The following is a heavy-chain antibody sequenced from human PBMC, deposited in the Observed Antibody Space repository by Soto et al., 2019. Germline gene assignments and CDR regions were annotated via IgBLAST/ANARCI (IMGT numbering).Heavy chain of an antibody. J-gene: IGHJ4*02. V-gene: IGHV3-23*01. CDR3: AIDRWGHTH. Sequence: EVQLLESGGGLVQPGGSLRLSCTASGFTFSDHAMTWVRQAPGKGLEWLSGISGGGTGAYYADSVKGRFTVSRDNSNNTVFLQMDSLRVEDTAVYYCAIDRWGHTHWGQGTLVTVSS. CDR1: GFTFSDHA. D-gene: IGHD3-16*01. CDR2: ISGGGTGA.